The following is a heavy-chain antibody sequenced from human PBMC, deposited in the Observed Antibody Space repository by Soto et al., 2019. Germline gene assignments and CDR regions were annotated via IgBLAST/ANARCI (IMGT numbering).Heavy chain of an antibody. J-gene: IGHJ5*02. Sequence: VSLRLSCVASGFTFSDYRMSWVRQAPGKGPEWVANIKQDGSEKNYKDSVKGRFSISRDNTKNSLFLRMNSLRADDTAVYHCARAGGYDFWSLFDPWGQGTLVTVSS. CDR2: IKQDGSEK. V-gene: IGHV3-7*01. D-gene: IGHD3-3*01. CDR3: ARAGGYDFWSLFDP. CDR1: GFTFSDYR.